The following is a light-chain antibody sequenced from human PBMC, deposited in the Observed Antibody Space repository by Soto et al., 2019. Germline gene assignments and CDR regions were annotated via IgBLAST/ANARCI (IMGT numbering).Light chain of an antibody. CDR3: GTWDSSLSAVV. CDR2: ENN. CDR1: SSNIGNNY. J-gene: IGLJ2*01. V-gene: IGLV1-51*02. Sequence: QSVLTQPPSVSAAPGQKVTISCSGGSSNIGNNYVSWYQQLPGKAPKLLIYENNKRPSGIPDRFSGSKSGTSATLGITGLQTGDEADFYCGTWDSSLSAVVFGGGTKVTVL.